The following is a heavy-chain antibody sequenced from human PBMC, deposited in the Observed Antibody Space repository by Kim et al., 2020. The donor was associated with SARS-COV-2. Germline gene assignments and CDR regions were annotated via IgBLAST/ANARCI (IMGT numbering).Heavy chain of an antibody. D-gene: IGHD6-19*01. CDR1: GFTFSSYA. V-gene: IGHV3-30*04. CDR2: ISYDGSNK. Sequence: GGSLRLSCAASGFTFSSYAMHWVRQAPGKGLEWVAVISYDGSNKYYADSVKGRFTISRDNSKNTLYLQMNSLRAEDTAVYYCARDSSGWYWCQGTLVTVSS. J-gene: IGHJ4*02. CDR3: ARDSSGWY.